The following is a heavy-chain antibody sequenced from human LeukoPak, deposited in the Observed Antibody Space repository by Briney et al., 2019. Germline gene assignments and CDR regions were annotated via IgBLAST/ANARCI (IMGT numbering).Heavy chain of an antibody. D-gene: IGHD1-26*01. J-gene: IGHJ3*02. CDR2: IDYSGSI. V-gene: IGHV4-39*01. CDR3: ARHRREWELLPEGAFDI. CDR1: AGSIITTSYL. Sequence: PSETLSLTCAVSAGSIITTSYLWGWLRQTPGKGLEWIGSIDYSGSIYYRSSLRSRVNMSEDVSKTQLSLELSSVTAADTAVYYCARHRREWELLPEGAFDIWGQGTMVTVSS.